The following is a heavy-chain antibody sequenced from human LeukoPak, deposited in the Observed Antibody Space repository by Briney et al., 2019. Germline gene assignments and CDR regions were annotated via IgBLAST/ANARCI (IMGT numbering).Heavy chain of an antibody. CDR3: ARGASYCSSTSCHKPHDTFDI. CDR1: GFTFSIHN. Sequence: GGSLRLSCAASGFTFSIHNMDWVRQAPGKGLEWISYINSGGDATQYADSVKGRFTISRDNSKNTLYLQMNSLRAEDTAVYYCARGASYCSSTSCHKPHDTFDIWGQGTVVTVSS. V-gene: IGHV3-48*01. CDR2: INSGGDAT. J-gene: IGHJ3*02. D-gene: IGHD2-2*01.